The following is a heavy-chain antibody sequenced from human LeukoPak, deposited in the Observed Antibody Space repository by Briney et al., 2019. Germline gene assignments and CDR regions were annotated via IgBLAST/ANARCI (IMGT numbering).Heavy chain of an antibody. CDR1: GFRFSNSW. CDR2: MKTDGTRI. D-gene: IGHD6-19*01. Sequence: GGSLRLSCAASGFRFSNSWMYWVRQGPGKGPVWVSRMKTDGTRIEYADSVKGRFTISRDNAKNSLYLQMNSLRAEDTAVYYCARPPYSSGWVFDYWGQGTLVTVSS. CDR3: ARPPYSSGWVFDY. V-gene: IGHV3-74*01. J-gene: IGHJ4*02.